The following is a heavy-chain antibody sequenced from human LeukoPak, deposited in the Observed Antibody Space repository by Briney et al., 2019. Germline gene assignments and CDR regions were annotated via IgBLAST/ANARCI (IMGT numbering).Heavy chain of an antibody. CDR1: GFTFSSYS. CDR2: INHSGST. D-gene: IGHD2-15*01. J-gene: IGHJ4*02. CDR3: ASGRINGTADY. V-gene: IGHV4-34*01. Sequence: GSLRLSCAASGFTFSSYSMNWVRQPPGKGLEWIGEINHSGSTNYNPSLKSRVTISVDTSKNQFSLKLSSVTAADTAVYYCASGRINGTADYWGQGTLVTVSS.